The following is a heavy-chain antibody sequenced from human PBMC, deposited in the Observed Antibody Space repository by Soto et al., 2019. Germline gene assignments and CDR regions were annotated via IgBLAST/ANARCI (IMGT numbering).Heavy chain of an antibody. CDR1: GGSISSGGYY. CDR2: IYYSGST. CDR3: ARVRWDSNYDH. V-gene: IGHV4-31*03. D-gene: IGHD4-4*01. J-gene: IGHJ5*02. Sequence: PSETLSLTCTVSGGSISSGGYYWSWIRQQPGKGLEWIGYIYYSGSTYYNPSLKSRVTISVDTSKNQFSLKLSSVTAADTAVYYCARVRWDSNYDHWGQGTLVTVSS.